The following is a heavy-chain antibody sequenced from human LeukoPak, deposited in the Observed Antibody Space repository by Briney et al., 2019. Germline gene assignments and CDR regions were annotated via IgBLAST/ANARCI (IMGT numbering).Heavy chain of an antibody. D-gene: IGHD3-3*01. CDR2: INPNSGGT. V-gene: IGHV1-2*02. J-gene: IGHJ3*02. CDR3: ARGSTTSLLRFLEWSDAFDI. CDR1: GYTFTGYY. Sequence: ASVKVSCKASGYTFTGYYMHWVRQAPGQGLEWMGWINPNSGGTNYAQKFQGRVTITRNTSINTAYMELSSLRSEDTAVYYCARGSTTSLLRFLEWSDAFDIWGQGTMVTVSS.